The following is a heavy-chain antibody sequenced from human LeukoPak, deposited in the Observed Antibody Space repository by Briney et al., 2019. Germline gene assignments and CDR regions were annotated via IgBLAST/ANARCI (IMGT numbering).Heavy chain of an antibody. D-gene: IGHD1-26*01. CDR1: GFTFISYG. CDR2: IWYDGSYT. Sequence: GGSLRLSCAAAGFTFISYGMHWVRQAPGKRLEWVAVIWYDGSYTYYAESVKGRFTISRDNSRNTLYLQMSSLRAEDTAVYYCAKPTSGDGSFLIDYWGQGTLVTVSS. CDR3: AKPTSGDGSFLIDY. J-gene: IGHJ4*02. V-gene: IGHV3-33*06.